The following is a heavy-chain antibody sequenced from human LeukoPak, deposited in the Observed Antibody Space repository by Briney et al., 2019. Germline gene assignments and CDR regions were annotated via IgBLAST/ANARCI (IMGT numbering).Heavy chain of an antibody. V-gene: IGHV1-2*02. CDR2: INPNSGGT. CDR1: GYTFTGYY. CDR3: ARTGGYSGYDTPDY. D-gene: IGHD5-12*01. J-gene: IGHJ4*02. Sequence: ASVKVSCKXSGYTFTGYYMHWVRQAPGQGLEWMGWINPNSGGTNYSQKFQGRVTMTRDTSISTAYMELSRLRSDDTAVYYCARTGGYSGYDTPDYWGQGTLVTVSS.